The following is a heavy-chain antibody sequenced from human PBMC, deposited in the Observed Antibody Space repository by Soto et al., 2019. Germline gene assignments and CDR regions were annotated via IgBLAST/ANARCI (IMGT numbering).Heavy chain of an antibody. Sequence: ASVKVSCKASGGTFSSYAISWVRQAPGQGLEWMGGIIPIFGTANYAQKFQGRVTITADESTSTAYTELSSLRSEDTAVYYCARGHWHYYDSSGYDQGFDPWGQGTLVTVSS. D-gene: IGHD3-22*01. J-gene: IGHJ5*02. CDR2: IIPIFGTA. CDR1: GGTFSSYA. CDR3: ARGHWHYYDSSGYDQGFDP. V-gene: IGHV1-69*13.